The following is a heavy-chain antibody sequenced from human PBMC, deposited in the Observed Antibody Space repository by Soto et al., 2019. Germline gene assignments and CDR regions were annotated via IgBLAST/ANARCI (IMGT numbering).Heavy chain of an antibody. V-gene: IGHV1-46*01. D-gene: IGHD2-15*01. Sequence: ASVKVSCKASGYTFTSYSMHWVRQAPGQGLEWMGIINPSSGRTSYAQNFQGRVTMTSDTSTSIVYMEMSSLKSEDTAVYYCARDHNFGFILYAMDVWGQGTTVTGSS. CDR3: ARDHNFGFILYAMDV. CDR2: INPSSGRT. CDR1: GYTFTSYS. J-gene: IGHJ6*02.